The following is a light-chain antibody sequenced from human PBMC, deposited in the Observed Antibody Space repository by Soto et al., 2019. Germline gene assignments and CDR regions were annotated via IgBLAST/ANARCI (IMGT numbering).Light chain of an antibody. CDR2: KAS. V-gene: IGKV1-5*03. Sequence: DIQMTQSPSTLSASVGDRVTITCRASQSISSWLAWYQQKPGKAPKLLIYKASSLESGVPSGFSGSGSGTEFTLTISSLQPDDLATYYCQQYNSYSTFGQGTKVDIK. J-gene: IGKJ1*01. CDR3: QQYNSYST. CDR1: QSISSW.